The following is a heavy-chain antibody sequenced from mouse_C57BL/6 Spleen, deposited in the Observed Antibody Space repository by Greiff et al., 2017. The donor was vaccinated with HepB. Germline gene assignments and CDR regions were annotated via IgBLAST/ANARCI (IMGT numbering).Heavy chain of an antibody. D-gene: IGHD1-1*01. Sequence: QVQLKQSGPELVKPGASVKISCKASGYSFTSYYIHWVKQRPGQGLEWIGWIYPGSGNTKYNEKFKGKATLTADTSSSTAYMQLSSLTSEDSAVYYCAREGSSWFAYWGQGTLVTVSA. CDR2: IYPGSGNT. CDR3: AREGSSWFAY. J-gene: IGHJ3*01. CDR1: GYSFTSYY. V-gene: IGHV1-66*01.